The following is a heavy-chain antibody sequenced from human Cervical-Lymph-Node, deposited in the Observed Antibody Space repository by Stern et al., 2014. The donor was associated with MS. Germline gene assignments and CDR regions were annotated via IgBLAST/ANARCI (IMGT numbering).Heavy chain of an antibody. Sequence: EQLVESGPGLVKPSQTLSLPCTVSGGSISSGGHYWSWIRQHPGKGLEWIGYIYYSGGTFYNPSLKSRVSISLDTSKNQFSLKLSSVTAADTAVYYCASRWSGTYYGQNWFDPWGQGTLVTVSS. J-gene: IGHJ5*02. V-gene: IGHV4-31*03. CDR2: IYYSGGT. D-gene: IGHD1-26*01. CDR3: ASRWSGTYYGQNWFDP. CDR1: GGSISSGGHY.